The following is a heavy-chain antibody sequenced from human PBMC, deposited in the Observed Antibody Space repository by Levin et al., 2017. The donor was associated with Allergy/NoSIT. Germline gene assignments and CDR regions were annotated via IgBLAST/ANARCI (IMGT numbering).Heavy chain of an antibody. CDR1: GFTFEDYA. CDR2: ISWNGASV. Sequence: GGSLRLSCAASGFTFEDYAMHWVRQAPGKGLEWVSGISWNGASVGYADSVKGRFTISRDNAKHSLYLQMNSLRAEDTALYYCTRAYDYVWGSYAFDIWGQGTMVTVSS. CDR3: TRAYDYVWGSYAFDI. V-gene: IGHV3-9*01. J-gene: IGHJ3*02. D-gene: IGHD3-16*01.